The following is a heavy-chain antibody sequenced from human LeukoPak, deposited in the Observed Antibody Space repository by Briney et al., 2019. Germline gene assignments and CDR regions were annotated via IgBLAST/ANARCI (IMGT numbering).Heavy chain of an antibody. J-gene: IGHJ4*02. CDR1: GYTFTSYG. CDR2: ISAYNGNT. CDR3: ARGSPYYDSSGYYFTSFEY. V-gene: IGHV1-18*01. Sequence: ASVKVSCKASGYTFTSYGISWVRQAPGQGLEWMGWISAYNGNTNYAQKLQGRVTMTTDTSTSTAYMELRSLRSDDTDVYYCARGSPYYDSSGYYFTSFEYWGQGTLVTVSS. D-gene: IGHD3-22*01.